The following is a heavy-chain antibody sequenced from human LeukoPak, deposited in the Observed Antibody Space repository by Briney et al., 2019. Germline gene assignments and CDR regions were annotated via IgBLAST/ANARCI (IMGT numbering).Heavy chain of an antibody. J-gene: IGHJ4*02. V-gene: IGHV3-23*01. CDR1: GFTFSSYA. CDR2: ISGSGGST. Sequence: PGGSLRLSCAASGFTFSSYAMSWVRQAPGKGLEWVSAISGSGGSTYYADSVKGRFTISRDNSKNTLYLQMNSLRAEDTAVYYCAKEFRLHIQLWLWSPLQDYWGQGTLVTVSS. CDR3: AKEFRLHIQLWLWSPLQDY. D-gene: IGHD5-18*01.